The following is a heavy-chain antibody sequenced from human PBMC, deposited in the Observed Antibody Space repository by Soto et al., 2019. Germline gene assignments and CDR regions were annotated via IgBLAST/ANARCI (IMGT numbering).Heavy chain of an antibody. CDR1: GGSISSVDYY. CDR3: ARNLASGYSTSWYPDX. CDR2: IYYSGST. Sequence: PSETLSLTCTVSGGSISSVDYYWSWIRQPPGKGLEWIGYIYYSGSTYYHPSLKSRVTISVDTSKNQFSLKLSSVTAADTAVYYCARNLASGYSTSWYPDXWGQGTLVTVSX. D-gene: IGHD6-13*01. V-gene: IGHV4-30-4*01. J-gene: IGHJ4*02.